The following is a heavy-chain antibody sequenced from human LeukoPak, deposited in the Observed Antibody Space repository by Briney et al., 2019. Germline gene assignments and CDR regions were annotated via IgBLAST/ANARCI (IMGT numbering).Heavy chain of an antibody. CDR1: GYTFTSYA. CDR2: ISAYNGNT. CDR3: ARDRSVGGINYYDSSGYYGDCQY. V-gene: IGHV1-18*01. Sequence: GASVKVSCKASGYTFTSYAMNWVRQAPGQGLEWMGWISAYNGNTNYAQKVQGRVTLTTDTSTSTAYMELRSLRSDDTAVYFCARDRSVGGINYYDSSGYYGDCQYWGQGTLVTVSS. J-gene: IGHJ4*02. D-gene: IGHD3-22*01.